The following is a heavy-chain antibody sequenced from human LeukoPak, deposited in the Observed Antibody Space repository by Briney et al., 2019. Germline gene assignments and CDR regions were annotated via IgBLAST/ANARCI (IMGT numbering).Heavy chain of an antibody. V-gene: IGHV3-30*02. D-gene: IGHD3-22*01. CDR1: GFTFSSYG. Sequence: GGSLRLSCAVSGFTFSSYGMHWVRQAPGKGLEWVAFTRHDGSRKYYADSVKGRFTISRDNSKNTLYLQMNSLIDGDTAVYYCARDPPDTGRGYYSFDYWGRGTLVTVSS. CDR2: TRHDGSRK. J-gene: IGHJ4*02. CDR3: ARDPPDTGRGYYSFDY.